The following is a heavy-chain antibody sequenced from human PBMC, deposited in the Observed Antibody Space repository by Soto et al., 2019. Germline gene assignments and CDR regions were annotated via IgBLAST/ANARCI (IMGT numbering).Heavy chain of an antibody. CDR3: ARVFGDSDFRAVDY. J-gene: IGHJ4*02. V-gene: IGHV1-18*04. Sequence: ASVKVSCKTSGYTFTSYGVTWVRQAPGQGLEWMGWIRAYNGNTNYVQNLKDGVAMTTDPSTRTAYMELKSLKSDDSAVYFCARVFGDSDFRAVDYWGQGTLVTVSS. D-gene: IGHD2-21*01. CDR1: GYTFTSYG. CDR2: IRAYNGNT.